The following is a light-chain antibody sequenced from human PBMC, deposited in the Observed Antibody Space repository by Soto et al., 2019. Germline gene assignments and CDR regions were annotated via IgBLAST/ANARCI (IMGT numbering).Light chain of an antibody. Sequence: EIVMTQSPATLSVSPGERATLSCRASQSVSSKLAWFQQKPGQAPSLLIYGVSTRATGIPARFSGSGSATDFTLTISRLEPEDFALYYCQQYGSSPITFGQGTRLEIK. V-gene: IGKV3-15*01. CDR3: QQYGSSPIT. CDR1: QSVSSK. CDR2: GVS. J-gene: IGKJ5*01.